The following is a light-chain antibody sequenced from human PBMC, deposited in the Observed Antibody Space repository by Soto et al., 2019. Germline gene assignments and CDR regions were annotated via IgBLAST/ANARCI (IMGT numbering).Light chain of an antibody. CDR2: GAS. CDR3: QQYNNWAET. Sequence: EIVLTQSPATLSLSPGERATLSCRASQSVSSNLAWYQQKPGQAPRLLIYGASTRATGIPARFSGSGSGTEFTLTISSLQSEDFAVYYCQQYNNWAETFGQGTKVDIK. J-gene: IGKJ1*01. V-gene: IGKV3-15*01. CDR1: QSVSSN.